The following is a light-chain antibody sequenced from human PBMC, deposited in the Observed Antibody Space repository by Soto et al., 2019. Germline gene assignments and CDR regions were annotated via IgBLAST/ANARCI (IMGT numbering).Light chain of an antibody. CDR3: QHYNSYSEA. J-gene: IGKJ1*01. Sequence: DIQITQSPSTLSGSVGDRVTITCRASQTISSWLAWYQQKPGKAPKLLIYKASTLTSGVPSRFSGSGAGTEFTLTISSLQPDDFETYYCQHYNSYSEAFGQGTKVDI. CDR1: QTISSW. CDR2: KAS. V-gene: IGKV1-5*03.